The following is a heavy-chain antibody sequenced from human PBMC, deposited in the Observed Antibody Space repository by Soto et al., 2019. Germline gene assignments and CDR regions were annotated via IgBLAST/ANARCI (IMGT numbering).Heavy chain of an antibody. V-gene: IGHV1-2*04. J-gene: IGHJ4*02. Sequence: ASGKVSCKAFGYTFTGYYMHWVRQAPGQGLEWMGWINPNSGGTNYAQKFQGWVTMTRDTSISTAYMELSRLRSDDTAVYYCARAREGPFDYWGQGTLVTVSS. CDR3: ARAREGPFDY. CDR1: GYTFTGYY. CDR2: INPNSGGT. D-gene: IGHD1-26*01.